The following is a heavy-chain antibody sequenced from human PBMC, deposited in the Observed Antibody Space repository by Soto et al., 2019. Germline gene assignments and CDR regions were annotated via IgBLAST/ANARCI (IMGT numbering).Heavy chain of an antibody. CDR3: AKDSLLTVQAFDI. J-gene: IGHJ3*02. D-gene: IGHD4-17*01. CDR1: GFPFSSYA. V-gene: IGHV3-23*01. CDR2: ISGSGGST. Sequence: PGGSLILSCAASGFPFSSYAMSWVRQAPGKGLEWVSAISGSGGSTYYADSVKGRFTISRDNSKNTLYLQMNSLRAEDTAVYYCAKDSLLTVQAFDIWGQGTMVTVSS.